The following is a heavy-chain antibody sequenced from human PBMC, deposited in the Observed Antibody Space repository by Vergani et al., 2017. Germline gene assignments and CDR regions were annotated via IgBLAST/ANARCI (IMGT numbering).Heavy chain of an antibody. J-gene: IGHJ6*02. Sequence: QVQLQQSGPGLVKPSQTLSLTCAISGDSVSSNSAAWNWIRQSPSRGLEWLGRTYYRSKWYNDYAVSVKSRITINPDTSKNQFSLQLNSVTPEDTAVYYCARVSGEAGTRGLKHYYYGMDVWGQGTTVTVSS. CDR3: ARVSGEAGTRGLKHYYYGMDV. D-gene: IGHD6-19*01. V-gene: IGHV6-1*01. CDR1: GDSVSSNSAA. CDR2: TYYRSKWYN.